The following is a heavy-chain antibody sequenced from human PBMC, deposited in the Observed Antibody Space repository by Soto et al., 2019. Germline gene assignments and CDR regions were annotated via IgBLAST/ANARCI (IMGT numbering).Heavy chain of an antibody. V-gene: IGHV1-18*01. CDR2: ISAYNGNT. CDR3: ARDTTNYDFWSGYAFDI. D-gene: IGHD3-3*01. J-gene: IGHJ3*02. Sequence: ASVKVSCKASGYSFTNYGITWVRQAPGQGFEWMGWISAYNGNTKYAQKLQGRVTMTTDASTSTAYLELRSLTSDDTAVYYCARDTTNYDFWSGYAFDIWCQGTMVTVSS. CDR1: GYSFTNYG.